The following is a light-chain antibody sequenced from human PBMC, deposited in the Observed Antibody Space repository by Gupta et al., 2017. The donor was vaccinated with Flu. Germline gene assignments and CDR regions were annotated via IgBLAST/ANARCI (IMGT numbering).Light chain of an antibody. J-gene: IGKJ2*01. V-gene: IGKV1-5*03. CDR1: QSVVKW. CDR2: KAS. CDR3: QQYYSYSYT. Sequence: DIQMTQSPSTLSASVGDRVTITCRASQSVVKWLAWYQQKPGKAPKVLIYKASSLESEVPSRFSGSGSETEFTLTISSLQPDDFATYYCQQYYSYSYTFGQGTKLEIK.